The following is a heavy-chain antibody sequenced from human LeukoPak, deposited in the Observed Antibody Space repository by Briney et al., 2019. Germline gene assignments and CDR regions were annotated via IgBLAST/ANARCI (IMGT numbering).Heavy chain of an antibody. V-gene: IGHV1-3*01. D-gene: IGHD3-22*01. Sequence: ASVKVSCKASGYSFTSHVIHWLRQAPGQRFEWMGWIGGGSGRTNYSQTFQDRVTITRDTSATTSYMEMSSLRYEDTAIFYCARRYYYDSSGYYFDSWGQGTLVTVSS. CDR3: ARRYYYDSSGYYFDS. J-gene: IGHJ4*02. CDR1: GYSFTSHV. CDR2: IGGGSGRT.